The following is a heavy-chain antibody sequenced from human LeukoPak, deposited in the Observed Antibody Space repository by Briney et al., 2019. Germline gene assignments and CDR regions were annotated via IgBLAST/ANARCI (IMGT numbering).Heavy chain of an antibody. Sequence: PGGSLRLSCAASGFTVSRNYMSWVRQAPGKGLEWVSALYIGGNTYYADFVKGRFTISRDNSKNTLFLQMNSLRAEDTSVYYCTRAGAGGDNRFDSWGQGTLVTVSS. D-gene: IGHD1-14*01. J-gene: IGHJ4*02. CDR1: GFTVSRNY. CDR3: TRAGAGGDNRFDS. CDR2: LYIGGNT. V-gene: IGHV3-66*01.